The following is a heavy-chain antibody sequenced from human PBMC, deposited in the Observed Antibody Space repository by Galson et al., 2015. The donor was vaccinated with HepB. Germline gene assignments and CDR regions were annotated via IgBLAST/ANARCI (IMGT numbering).Heavy chain of an antibody. CDR1: GYTFTDYY. J-gene: IGHJ6*02. CDR3: ATVSPSDDILTGYGSYYGMDV. D-gene: IGHD3-9*01. V-gene: IGHV1-69-2*01. CDR2: VDPEDGET. Sequence: VKVSCKVSGYTFTDYYVHWVQQAPGKGLEWMGLVDPEDGETIYAEKFQGRVTITADTSTDTAYMELSSLRSEDTAVYYCATVSPSDDILTGYGSYYGMDVWGQGTTVTVSS.